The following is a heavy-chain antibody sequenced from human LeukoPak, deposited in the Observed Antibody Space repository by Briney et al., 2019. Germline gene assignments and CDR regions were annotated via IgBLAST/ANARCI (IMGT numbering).Heavy chain of an antibody. Sequence: ASVKVSCKASGYTFTGYYMHWVRQAPGQGLEWMGWINPNSGGTNYAQKFQGWVTMTRDTSISTAYMELSRLRSDDTAVYYCARDMVRGVITYGVDVWGQGTTVTVSS. D-gene: IGHD3-10*01. CDR3: ARDMVRGVITYGVDV. CDR2: INPNSGGT. V-gene: IGHV1-2*04. CDR1: GYTFTGYY. J-gene: IGHJ6*02.